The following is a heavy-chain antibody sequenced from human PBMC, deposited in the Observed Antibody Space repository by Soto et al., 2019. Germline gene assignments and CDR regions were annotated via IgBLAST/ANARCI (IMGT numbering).Heavy chain of an antibody. CDR3: VCDGRY. CDR1: GVTVSSNY. Sequence: EVHLVESGGGLIQHGGSLRLSCAASGVTVSSNYMSWVRQTPGKELEWVSVIYSGGTTYYADSVKGRFTTSRDNSKNTLDLQMNSLRAEDTAVYYCVCDGRYWGQGTLVTVSS. J-gene: IGHJ4*02. V-gene: IGHV3-53*01. CDR2: IYSGGTT.